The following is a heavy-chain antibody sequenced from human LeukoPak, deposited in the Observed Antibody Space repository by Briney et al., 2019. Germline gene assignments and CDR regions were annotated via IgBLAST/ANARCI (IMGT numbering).Heavy chain of an antibody. J-gene: IGHJ4*02. D-gene: IGHD3-16*01. CDR3: VKDFGRVRGTPDS. V-gene: IGHV3-64D*06. CDR2: ISGSGNGFSI. CDR1: GFVFSIYT. Sequence: GGSLRLSCSASGFVFSIYTMYWVRQTPGKGPEYVSTISGSGNGFSIYYADSVKGRFTISRDDSKSILYLQMNGLRSEDTAVYYCVKDFGRVRGTPDSWGQGTLVAVSS.